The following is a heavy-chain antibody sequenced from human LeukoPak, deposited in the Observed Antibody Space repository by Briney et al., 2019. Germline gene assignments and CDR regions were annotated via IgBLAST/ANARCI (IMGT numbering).Heavy chain of an antibody. D-gene: IGHD3-9*01. Sequence: GGSLRLSCAASGFTFSSFAMSWGRQALGKGLEWVSPISGSGDNTHYADSVKGRFTISRDNSKNTLYLQMNTLRAEDTAVYYCAKDTMFYDILTGYPHFDYWGQGTLVTVSS. J-gene: IGHJ4*02. CDR1: GFTFSSFA. CDR2: ISGSGDNT. CDR3: AKDTMFYDILTGYPHFDY. V-gene: IGHV3-23*01.